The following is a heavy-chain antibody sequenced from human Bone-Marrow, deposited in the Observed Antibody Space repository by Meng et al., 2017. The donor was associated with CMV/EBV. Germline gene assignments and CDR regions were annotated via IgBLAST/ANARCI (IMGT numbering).Heavy chain of an antibody. J-gene: IGHJ4*02. D-gene: IGHD2-2*01. V-gene: IGHV3-30*02. Sequence: GGSLRLSCAASGFTFSSYGMHWVRQAPGKGLEWVAFIRYDGSNKYYADSVKGRFTISRDNSKNTLYLQMNSLRAEDTAAYYCAKVGDIVVVPAANYFDYWGQGTLVTVSS. CDR3: AKVGDIVVVPAANYFDY. CDR2: IRYDGSNK. CDR1: GFTFSSYG.